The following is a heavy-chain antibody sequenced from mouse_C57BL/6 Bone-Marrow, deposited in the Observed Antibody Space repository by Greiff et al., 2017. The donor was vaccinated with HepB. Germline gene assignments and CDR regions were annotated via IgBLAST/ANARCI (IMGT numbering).Heavy chain of an antibody. V-gene: IGHV5-9*01. Sequence: EVQGVESGGGLVKPGGSLKLSCAASGFTFSSYTMSWVRQTPEKRLEWVATISGGGGNTYYPDSVKGRFTISRDNAKNTLYLQMSSLRSEDTALYYCARLSYGSSYDYAMDYWGQGTSVTVSS. J-gene: IGHJ4*01. CDR3: ARLSYGSSYDYAMDY. CDR1: GFTFSSYT. D-gene: IGHD1-1*01. CDR2: ISGGGGNT.